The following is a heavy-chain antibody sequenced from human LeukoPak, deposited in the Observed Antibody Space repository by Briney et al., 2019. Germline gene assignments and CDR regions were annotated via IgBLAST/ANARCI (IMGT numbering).Heavy chain of an antibody. CDR2: FDPEDGET. CDR3: ATGKGRRLYIVGATNVLLN. V-gene: IGHV1-24*01. Sequence: GASVKVSCKVSGYTLTELSMHWVRQAPGKGLEWRGGFDPEDGETIYAQKFQGRVTMTEDTSTDTAYMELSSLRSEDTAVYYCATGKGRRLYIVGATNVLLNWGQGTLVTVSS. CDR1: GYTLTELS. D-gene: IGHD1-26*01. J-gene: IGHJ4*02.